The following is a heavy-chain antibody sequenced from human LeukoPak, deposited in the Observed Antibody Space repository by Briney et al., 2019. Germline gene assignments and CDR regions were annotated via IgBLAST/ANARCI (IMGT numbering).Heavy chain of an antibody. Sequence: SETLSLTCTVSGGSISSGGYYWSWIRQHPGKGLEWIGYIYYSGSTYYNPSLKSRVTISVDTSKNQFSLKLSSVTAADTAVYYCARDPMNDYYYYGMDVWGQGTTVTVSS. CDR2: IYYSGST. V-gene: IGHV4-31*03. J-gene: IGHJ6*02. D-gene: IGHD1-1*01. CDR1: GGSISSGGYY. CDR3: ARDPMNDYYYYGMDV.